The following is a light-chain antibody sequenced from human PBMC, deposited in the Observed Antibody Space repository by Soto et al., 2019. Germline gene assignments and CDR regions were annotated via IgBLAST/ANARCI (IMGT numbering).Light chain of an antibody. CDR3: QSYDSSLSGVV. Sequence: QSVVTQPPSVSGAPGQRVTISCTGISSNIGAGYDVHWYQQLPGTAPKLLIYGNSNRPSGVPDRFSGSKSGTSASLAITGLQAEDGAYYYCQSYDSSLSGVVFGGGTKLTVL. CDR1: SSNIGAGYD. V-gene: IGLV1-40*01. J-gene: IGLJ2*01. CDR2: GNS.